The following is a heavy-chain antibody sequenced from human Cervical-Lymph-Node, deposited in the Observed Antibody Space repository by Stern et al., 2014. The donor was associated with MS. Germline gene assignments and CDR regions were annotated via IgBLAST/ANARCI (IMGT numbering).Heavy chain of an antibody. CDR1: GGTFSSYA. V-gene: IGHV1-69*17. CDR3: ARVLRFLEWLSPHYYYGMDV. Sequence: VQLEESGAEVKKPGSSVKVSCKASGGTFSSYAISWVRQAPGQGLEWMGGIIPIFGIANYAQKFQGRVTITADKSTSTAYMELSSLRSEDTAVYYCARVLRFLEWLSPHYYYGMDVWGQGTTVTVSS. CDR2: IIPIFGIA. D-gene: IGHD3-3*01. J-gene: IGHJ6*02.